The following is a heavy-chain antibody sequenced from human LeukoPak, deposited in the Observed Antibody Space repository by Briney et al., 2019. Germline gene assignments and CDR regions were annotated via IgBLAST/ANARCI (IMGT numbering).Heavy chain of an antibody. CDR1: GFTFSSYE. J-gene: IGHJ5*02. CDR2: ISSSGSTI. Sequence: PGGSLRLSCAASGFTFSSYEMNWVRQAPGKGLEWVSYISSSGSTIYYADSVKGRFTISRDNAKNSLYLQMNSLRAEDTAVYYCARGLYSGSPNWFDPWGQGTLVTVSP. V-gene: IGHV3-48*03. D-gene: IGHD1-26*01. CDR3: ARGLYSGSPNWFDP.